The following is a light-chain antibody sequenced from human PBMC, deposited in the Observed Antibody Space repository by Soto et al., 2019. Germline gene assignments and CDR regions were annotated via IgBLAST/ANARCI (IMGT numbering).Light chain of an antibody. Sequence: EIVMTQSPATLSVSPGERATLSCRASQSISTELAWYQQKPGQPPRLLIYSASTRATGVPARFTGSGSGSDFTLTISGLQSDDFAVYYCQQGHNWPLTFGPWTRLEI. CDR3: QQGHNWPLT. CDR1: QSISTE. J-gene: IGKJ2*01. V-gene: IGKV3-15*01. CDR2: SAS.